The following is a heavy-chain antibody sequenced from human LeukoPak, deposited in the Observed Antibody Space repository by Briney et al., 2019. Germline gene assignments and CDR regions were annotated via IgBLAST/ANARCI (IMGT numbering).Heavy chain of an antibody. CDR3: ARESKESYGSSFYF. V-gene: IGHV3-30-3*01. D-gene: IGHD3-10*01. CDR2: ISYDGSNK. Sequence: GGSLRLSWAASGFTFSNYAMHWVGKPPAKGLDWLAFISYDGSNKYYANSVKGRFTISRDNSKNTLYVQMDSLRAEDTAVYYCARESKESYGSSFYFWGQGTLVTVSS. CDR1: GFTFSNYA. J-gene: IGHJ4*02.